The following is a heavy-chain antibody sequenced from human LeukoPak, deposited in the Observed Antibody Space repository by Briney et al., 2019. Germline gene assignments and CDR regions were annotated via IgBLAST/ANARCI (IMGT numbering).Heavy chain of an antibody. CDR1: GGSISSTFYY. CDR2: INYSGST. J-gene: IGHJ4*02. D-gene: IGHD2-8*01. Sequence: PSETLSLTCTVSGGSISSTFYYWGWIRQPPGKGLEWIGSINYSGSTYYNPSLKSRVTISVDTSKNQFSLKLSSVTAADTAVYCCARRRFVRGPDVVNPFDYWGQGTLVTVSS. V-gene: IGHV4-39*01. CDR3: ARRRFVRGPDVVNPFDY.